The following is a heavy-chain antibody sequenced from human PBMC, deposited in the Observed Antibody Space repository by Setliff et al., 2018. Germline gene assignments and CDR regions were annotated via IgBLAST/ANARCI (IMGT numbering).Heavy chain of an antibody. CDR2: IYIGGSA. J-gene: IGHJ6*03. Sequence: KASETLSLTCAVYGGSFSSYYWSWIRQPAGKGLEWIGHIYIGGSANYNPSLKSRVTMSIDTSKNQFSLKLNSVTAADMAVYYCAREQWLDPPGYYYMDVWAKGTTVTVSS. D-gene: IGHD6-19*01. CDR3: AREQWLDPPGYYYMDV. CDR1: GGSFSSYY. V-gene: IGHV4-4*07.